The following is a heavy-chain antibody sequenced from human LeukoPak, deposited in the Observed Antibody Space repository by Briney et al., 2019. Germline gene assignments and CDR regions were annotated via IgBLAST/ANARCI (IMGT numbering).Heavy chain of an antibody. J-gene: IGHJ6*02. Sequence: GGSLRPSCAASGFTFSSYAMSWVRQAPGKGLEWVSAISGSGGSTYYADSVKGRFTISRDNSKNTLYLQMNSLRAEDTAVYYCAKDSSGSYYVIIYYYGMDVWGQGTTVTVSS. CDR3: AKDSSGSYYVIIYYYGMDV. CDR2: ISGSGGST. CDR1: GFTFSSYA. V-gene: IGHV3-23*01. D-gene: IGHD1-26*01.